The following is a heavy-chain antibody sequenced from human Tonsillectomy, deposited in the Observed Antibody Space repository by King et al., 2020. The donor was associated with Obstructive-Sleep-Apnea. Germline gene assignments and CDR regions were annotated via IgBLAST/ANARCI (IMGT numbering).Heavy chain of an antibody. Sequence: VQLVESGGGVVQPGGSLRLSCAASGFIFSSYGMHWVRQAPGKGLEWVAFIRYDGSNKYYADSVKGRFTISRDNSKNTLYLQMNILRVEDTAGYYCAMPLYDSSGFSRVGSFDYWGQGTLVTVSS. CDR3: AMPLYDSSGFSRVGSFDY. CDR1: GFIFSSYG. D-gene: IGHD3-22*01. J-gene: IGHJ4*02. V-gene: IGHV3-30*02. CDR2: IRYDGSNK.